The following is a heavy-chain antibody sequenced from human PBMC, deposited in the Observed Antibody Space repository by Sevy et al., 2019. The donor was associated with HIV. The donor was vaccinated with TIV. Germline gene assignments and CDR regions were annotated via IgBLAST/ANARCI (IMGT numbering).Heavy chain of an antibody. V-gene: IGHV3-23*01. D-gene: IGHD6-19*01. CDR2: LSFGCGEI. CDR3: AREGCPKPHAY. CDR1: GFTFSKYS. Sequence: GGSLRLSCAASGFTFSKYSMSWVRQPPGKGLEWVSTLSFGCGEINYADSVKGWFTISRDNSKSSVYLQMNNLRPEDTAVYYCAREGCPKPHAYWGQGTLVTVSS. J-gene: IGHJ4*02.